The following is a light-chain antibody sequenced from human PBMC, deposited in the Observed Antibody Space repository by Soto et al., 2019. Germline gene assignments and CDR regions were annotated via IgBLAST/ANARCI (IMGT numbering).Light chain of an antibody. J-gene: IGKJ1*01. Sequence: EIVLTQSPATLSLSPGERATLSCRASQSINSDLAWYQQRPDQAPRLLIYDASNRAPGIPVRFGGSGSGADFTLSISSLEPEDFAVYHCQQRNMWPRTFGQGTRVEIK. CDR2: DAS. CDR1: QSINSD. CDR3: QQRNMWPRT. V-gene: IGKV3-11*01.